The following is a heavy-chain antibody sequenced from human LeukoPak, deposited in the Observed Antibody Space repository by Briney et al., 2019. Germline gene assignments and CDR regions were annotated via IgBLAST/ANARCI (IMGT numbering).Heavy chain of an antibody. D-gene: IGHD3-10*01. CDR1: GGSFSGYY. CDR3: AREKYGSGSYYIGYNWFDP. CDR2: INHSGST. J-gene: IGHJ5*02. V-gene: IGHV4-34*01. Sequence: SETLSLTCAVYGGSFSGYYWSWIRQPPGKGLEWIGEINHSGSTNYNPSLKSRVTISVDTSKNQFSLKLSSVTAADTAVYYCAREKYGSGSYYIGYNWFDPWGQGTLVTVSS.